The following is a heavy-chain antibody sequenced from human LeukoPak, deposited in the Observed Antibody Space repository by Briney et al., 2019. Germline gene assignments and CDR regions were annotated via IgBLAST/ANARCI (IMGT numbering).Heavy chain of an antibody. CDR1: GGSFSGYY. V-gene: IGHV4-34*01. CDR3: ARTRYSSSWYMGGAFDI. CDR2: INHSGST. D-gene: IGHD6-13*01. Sequence: SETLSLTCAVYGGSFSGYYWSWIRQPPGKGLEWIGEINHSGSTNYNPSLKSRVTISVDTSKNQFSLKLSSVTAADTAVYYCARTRYSSSWYMGGAFDIWGQGTMVTVSS. J-gene: IGHJ3*02.